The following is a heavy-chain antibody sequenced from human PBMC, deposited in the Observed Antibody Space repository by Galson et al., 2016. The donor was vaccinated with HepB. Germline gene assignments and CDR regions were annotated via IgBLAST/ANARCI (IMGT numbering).Heavy chain of an antibody. CDR2: TNPSSGTT. J-gene: IGHJ4*02. V-gene: IGHV1-18*01. Sequence: SVKVSCKALGYTFTRYGISWLRQAPGQGLEWMGWTNPSSGTTKYALSLQGRVTLTTDTATTTVYMELMALTSDDTALYYCARGDFDILTGDHWGQGTPVTV. CDR1: GYTFTRYG. D-gene: IGHD3-9*01. CDR3: ARGDFDILTGDH.